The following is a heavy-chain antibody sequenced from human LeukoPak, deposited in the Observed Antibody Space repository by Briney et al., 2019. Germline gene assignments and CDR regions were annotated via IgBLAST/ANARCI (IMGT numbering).Heavy chain of an antibody. V-gene: IGHV1-2*02. CDR2: IKPDSGGT. D-gene: IGHD6-19*01. CDR1: GFTFSGYY. J-gene: IGHJ4*02. Sequence: ASVKVSCKASGFTFSGYYLQWVRQAPGQGFDWMGWIKPDSGGTNYAQKFQGRVTMTRDTSIKTGYMELSRLRSDDTAMYYCARVREYSSGCYFDSWGQGTLVTVSS. CDR3: ARVREYSSGCYFDS.